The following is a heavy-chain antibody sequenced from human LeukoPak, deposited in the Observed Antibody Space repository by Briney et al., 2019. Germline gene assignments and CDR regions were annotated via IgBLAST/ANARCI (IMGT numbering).Heavy chain of an antibody. CDR2: IKEDGSEK. V-gene: IGHV3-7*01. Sequence: GGSLRLSCAASGFTFSSYWMSWVRQAPGKGLEWVANIKEDGSEKYYVDSVKGRFTISRDNAQNSLYLQMNSLRAEDTAVYYCTSPYPEFDPWGQGTLVTVSS. J-gene: IGHJ5*02. CDR1: GFTFSSYW. CDR3: TSPYPEFDP.